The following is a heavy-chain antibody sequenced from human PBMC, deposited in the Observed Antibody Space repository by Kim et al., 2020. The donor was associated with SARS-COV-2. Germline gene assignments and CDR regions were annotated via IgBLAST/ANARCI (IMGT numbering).Heavy chain of an antibody. CDR3: AKGLVLRYFDWLLLFDY. Sequence: KGRFTSSRDNSKNTLYLQMNSLRAEDTAVYYCAKGLVLRYFDWLLLFDYWGQGTLVTVSS. J-gene: IGHJ4*02. V-gene: IGHV3-23*01. D-gene: IGHD3-9*01.